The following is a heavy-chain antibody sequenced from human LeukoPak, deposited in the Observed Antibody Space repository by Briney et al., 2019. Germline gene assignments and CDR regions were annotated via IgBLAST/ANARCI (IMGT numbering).Heavy chain of an antibody. CDR1: GFNFNTYT. V-gene: IGHV3-48*01. D-gene: IGHD6-13*01. J-gene: IGHJ4*02. Sequence: GGSLRLSCAASGFNFNTYTFNWVRQAPGKGLEWVAFISSSSTFTYYADSVKGRFTISRDNAKNSLFLQMNSLRVEDTAIYYCARGYSHQIAAANDYWGQGALVTVSS. CDR3: ARGYSHQIAAANDY. CDR2: ISSSSTFT.